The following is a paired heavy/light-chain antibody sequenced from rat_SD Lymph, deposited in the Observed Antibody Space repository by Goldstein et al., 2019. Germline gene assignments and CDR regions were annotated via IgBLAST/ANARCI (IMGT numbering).Heavy chain of an antibody. CDR2: INTSSGKT. Sequence: QIQLVQSGPELRKPGESVKISCKASGYTFTDYPMHWVKQVPGEGLKWMGWINTSSGKTTYADDFKGRFVFSLEASASTANLQISNLKNEDTANVFCARGTWELGFDYWGQGVMVTVSS. CDR3: ARGTWELGFDY. J-gene: IGHJ2*01. CDR1: GYTFTDYP. V-gene: IGHV9-4*01. D-gene: IGHD5-1*01.
Light chain of an antibody. J-gene: IGKJ2-3*01. V-gene: IGKV22S1*01. CDR2: NTN. Sequence: DIQMTQSPSVLSASVGDRVTLNCKASQNIDKYLNWYQQKLGEAPKLLIYNTNNLQTGIPSRFSGSGSGTDYTLTISSLQPEDVATYFCFQHNSWPYTFGGGTKLELK. CDR3: FQHNSWPYT. CDR1: QNIDKY.